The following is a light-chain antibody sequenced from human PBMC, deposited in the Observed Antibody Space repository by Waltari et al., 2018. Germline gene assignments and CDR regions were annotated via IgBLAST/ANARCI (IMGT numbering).Light chain of an antibody. CDR1: QSIPRW. CDR2: KAS. J-gene: IGKJ3*01. Sequence: DIQMTPTPSTLSASVGDTVTITCRASQSIPRWLAWYQQKPGKAPKLLIYKASILESGVPSRFSGGGSGTEFTLTISSLQPDDFATYYCQHYDSYSATFGRGTKIEIK. V-gene: IGKV1-5*03. CDR3: QHYDSYSAT.